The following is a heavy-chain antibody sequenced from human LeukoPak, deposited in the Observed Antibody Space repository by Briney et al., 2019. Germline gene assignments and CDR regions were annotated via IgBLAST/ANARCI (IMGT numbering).Heavy chain of an antibody. CDR3: ARAQQQLSPNWFDP. V-gene: IGHV1-8*03. CDR1: GYTFTSYD. CDR2: MNPNSGNT. D-gene: IGHD6-13*01. Sequence: ASLKVSCTASGYTFTSYDINWVRQATGQGLEWMVWMNPNSGNTGYAQKFQGRVTITRNTSISTAYMELSSLRSEDTAVYYCARAQQQLSPNWFDPLGQGTLVTVSS. J-gene: IGHJ5*02.